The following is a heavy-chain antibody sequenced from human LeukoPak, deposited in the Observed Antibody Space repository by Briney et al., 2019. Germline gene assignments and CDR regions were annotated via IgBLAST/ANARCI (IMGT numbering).Heavy chain of an antibody. CDR2: IYYSGST. J-gene: IGHJ4*02. V-gene: IGHV4-59*08. CDR3: ARLSSGSSSWYDIDY. Sequence: PSETLSLTCTVSGGSISSFYWSWIRQPPGKGLEWIGYIYYSGSTNYNPSLKSRVTISVDTSMNQFSLRLNSVTAADTAVYYCARLSSGSSSWYDIDYWGQGTLVTVSS. D-gene: IGHD6-13*01. CDR1: GGSISSFY.